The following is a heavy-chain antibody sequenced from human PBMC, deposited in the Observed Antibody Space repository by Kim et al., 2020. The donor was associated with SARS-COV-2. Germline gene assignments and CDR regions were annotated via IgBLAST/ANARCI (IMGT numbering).Heavy chain of an antibody. V-gene: IGHV4-34*01. J-gene: IGHJ3*02. CDR3: ARTYYDIRDAFDI. Sequence: TPSHKSVVTVSVDTSKNQFSLKLISVTAADTAVYYCARTYYDIRDAFDIWGQGTMVTVSS. D-gene: IGHD3-9*01.